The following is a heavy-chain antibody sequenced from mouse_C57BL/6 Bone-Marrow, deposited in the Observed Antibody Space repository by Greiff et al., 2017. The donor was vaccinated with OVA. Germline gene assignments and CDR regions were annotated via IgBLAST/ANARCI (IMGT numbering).Heavy chain of an antibody. CDR1: GFSFSSYG. CDR2: ISSGGSYT. D-gene: IGHD1-1*02. Sequence: EVMLVESGGYLVTPGGSLTLSCAASGFSFSSYGLSWVRQTPDKMLAWVATISSGGSYTYYPDSVKGRFTISRDNAKNTLYLQMSSLKSEDTAMYYCARLWFDVWGTGTTVTVSS. CDR3: ARLWFDV. V-gene: IGHV5-6*01. J-gene: IGHJ1*03.